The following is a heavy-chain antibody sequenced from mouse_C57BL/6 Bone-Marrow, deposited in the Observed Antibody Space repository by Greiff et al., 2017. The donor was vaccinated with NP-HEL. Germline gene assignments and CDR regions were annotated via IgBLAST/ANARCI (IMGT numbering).Heavy chain of an antibody. J-gene: IGHJ4*01. CDR2: ISSGGSYT. V-gene: IGHV5-6*01. Sequence: EVKVVDSGGDLVKPGGSLKLSCAASGFTFSSYGMSWVRQTPDKRLEWVATISSGGSYTYYPDSVKGRFTISRDNAKNTLYLQMSSLKSEDTAMYYCARPLYGRGSYYAMDYWGQGTSVTVSS. CDR1: GFTFSSYG. CDR3: ARPLYGRGSYYAMDY. D-gene: IGHD1-1*02.